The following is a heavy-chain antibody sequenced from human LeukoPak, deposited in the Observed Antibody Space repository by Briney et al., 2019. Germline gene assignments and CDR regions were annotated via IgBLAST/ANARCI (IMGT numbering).Heavy chain of an antibody. Sequence: GGSLRLSCAASGFSFSSYTMNWVRPAPGKGLEWTSYISSGSSTIYYADSVKGRFTISRDNAKNSLYLQMNSLRAEDTAVYYCARGYCSGGSCYNLDYWGQGTLVTVSS. J-gene: IGHJ4*02. CDR2: ISSGSSTI. D-gene: IGHD2-15*01. CDR3: ARGYCSGGSCYNLDY. V-gene: IGHV3-48*01. CDR1: GFSFSSYT.